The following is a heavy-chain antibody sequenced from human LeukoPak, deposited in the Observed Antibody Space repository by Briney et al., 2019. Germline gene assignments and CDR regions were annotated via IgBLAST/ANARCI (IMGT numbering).Heavy chain of an antibody. CDR1: GFTISSYW. V-gene: IGHV3-74*01. CDR2: INSDGSST. CDR3: ARPDFPKYCSGGSCYSDYYYYYGMDV. J-gene: IGHJ6*02. Sequence: GGSLRLSCAASGFTISSYWMHWVRQAPGKGLVWVSRINSDGSSTSYADSVKGRFTISRDNAKNSLYLQMNSLRDEDTAVYYCARPDFPKYCSGGSCYSDYYYYYGMDVWGQGTTVTVSS. D-gene: IGHD2-15*01.